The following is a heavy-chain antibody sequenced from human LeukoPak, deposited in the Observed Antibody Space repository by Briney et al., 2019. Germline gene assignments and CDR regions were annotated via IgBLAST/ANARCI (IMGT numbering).Heavy chain of an antibody. CDR1: GFTFSSYA. D-gene: IGHD1-7*01. V-gene: IGHV3-23*01. Sequence: GGSLRLSYAASGFTFSSYAMTWVRQAPGKGLEWVSAISGSGSTTYYADSVKGRFTISRDNSKNTLYLQMSSLRAEDTAVYYCAKEGITGTADYWGQGTLVTVSS. CDR3: AKEGITGTADY. J-gene: IGHJ4*02. CDR2: ISGSGSTT.